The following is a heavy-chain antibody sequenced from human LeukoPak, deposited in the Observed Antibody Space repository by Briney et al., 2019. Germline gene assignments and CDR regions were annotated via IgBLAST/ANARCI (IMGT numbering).Heavy chain of an antibody. CDR3: ARDTYYYDSSGYWADY. Sequence: SETLSLTCTVSGGSLSSYYWSWIRQPAGKGLEWIGRIYTSGSTNYNPSLKSRVTMSVDTSKNQLSLKLSSVTAADTAVYYCARDTYYYDSSGYWADYWGQGTLVTVSS. CDR1: GGSLSSYY. V-gene: IGHV4-4*07. D-gene: IGHD3-22*01. J-gene: IGHJ4*02. CDR2: IYTSGST.